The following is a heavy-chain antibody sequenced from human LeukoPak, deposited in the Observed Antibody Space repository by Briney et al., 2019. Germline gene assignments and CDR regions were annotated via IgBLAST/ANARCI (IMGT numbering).Heavy chain of an antibody. CDR3: AKKRGGRFSESYCDH. J-gene: IGHJ4*02. D-gene: IGHD1-26*01. Sequence: SETLSLTCTVSGGSIKGYFWSWIRQPPGKGLEWMGYTYHSGNTDYNPSLKSRVTISADTSKNQFSLNLSSVTAADTAVYYCAKKRGGRFSESYCDHWGQGTLVTVSS. CDR2: TYHSGNT. CDR1: GGSIKGYF. V-gene: IGHV4-59*08.